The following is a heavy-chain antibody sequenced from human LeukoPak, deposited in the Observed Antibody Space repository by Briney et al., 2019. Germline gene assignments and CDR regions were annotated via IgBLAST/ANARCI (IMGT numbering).Heavy chain of an antibody. V-gene: IGHV4-59*01. D-gene: IGHD6-6*01. CDR1: GGSIRSYY. CDR2: IYYSGGT. Sequence: SETLSLTCTVSGGSIRSYYWSWIRQPPGKGLEWIGYIYYSGGTNYNPSLKSRVTISVDTSKNQFSLKLSSVTAADTAVYYCARLSTMSTAANIFDYWGQGTLVTVSS. CDR3: ARLSTMSTAANIFDY. J-gene: IGHJ4*02.